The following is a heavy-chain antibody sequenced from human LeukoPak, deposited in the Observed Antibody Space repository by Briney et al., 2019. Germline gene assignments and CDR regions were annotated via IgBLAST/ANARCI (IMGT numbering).Heavy chain of an antibody. CDR2: ISGSGGST. CDR3: AKDIASSGWDSNYFDY. CDR1: GLTFSSYA. D-gene: IGHD6-19*01. V-gene: IGHV3-23*01. Sequence: GGSLRLSCAASGLTFSSYAMSWVRQAPGKGLEWVSAISGSGGSTYYADSVKGRFTISRDNSKNTLYLQMNSLRAEDTAVYYCAKDIASSGWDSNYFDYWGQGTLVTVSS. J-gene: IGHJ4*02.